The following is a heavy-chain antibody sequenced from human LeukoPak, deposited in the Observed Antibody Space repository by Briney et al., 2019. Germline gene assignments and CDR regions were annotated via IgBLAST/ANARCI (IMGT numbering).Heavy chain of an antibody. J-gene: IGHJ2*01. CDR1: GGSINSYY. CDR3: ARDRGYSYGYWYFDL. Sequence: SETLSLTCTVSGGSINSYYWNWIRQPPGKGLEWIGRIYTSGSGNYSPSLKSRVTMSVDTSKNQFSLKLSSVTAADTAVYYCARDRGYSYGYWYFDLWGRGTLVTVSS. D-gene: IGHD5-18*01. CDR2: IYTSGSG. V-gene: IGHV4-4*07.